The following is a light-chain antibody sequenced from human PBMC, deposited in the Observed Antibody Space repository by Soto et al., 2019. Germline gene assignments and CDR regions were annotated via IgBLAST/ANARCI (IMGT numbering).Light chain of an antibody. CDR1: NIGTKS. Sequence: SSELTQPLSASVALGQTARITCGGNNIGTKSVHWYQQKPGQAPVLVIYRDNNRPSGIPERFSGSNSGNTATLTISRAQAGDEADYSCQVWDSSTVVFGGGTKLTVL. J-gene: IGLJ2*01. CDR3: QVWDSSTVV. CDR2: RDN. V-gene: IGLV3-9*01.